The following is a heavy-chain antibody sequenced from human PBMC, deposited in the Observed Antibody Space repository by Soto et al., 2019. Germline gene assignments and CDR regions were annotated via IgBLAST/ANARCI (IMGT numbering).Heavy chain of an antibody. CDR2: IYYSGST. J-gene: IGHJ4*02. V-gene: IGHV4-39*01. CDR1: GGSISSSSYY. Sequence: SETLSLTCTVSGGSISSSSYYWGWIRQPPGKGLEWIGSIYYSGSTYYTPSLKSRVTISVDTSKNQFSLRLSSATAADTAVYYCARPGKYYFDYWGQVTLGTVSS. CDR3: ARPGKYYFDY.